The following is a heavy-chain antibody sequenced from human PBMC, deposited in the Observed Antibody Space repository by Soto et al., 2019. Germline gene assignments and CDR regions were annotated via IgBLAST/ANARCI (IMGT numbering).Heavy chain of an antibody. CDR3: ARSEAAAGPYFDY. J-gene: IGHJ4*01. CDR1: GGSISSGGYS. Sequence: PSETLSLTCAVSGGSISSGGYSLSWIRQPPGKGLEWIGYIFQTGSTYYIPSLKSRITISIDRSKNQVSLKLTSVTAADTAVYYCARSEAAAGPYFDYWDQGTLVTVSS. CDR2: IFQTGST. D-gene: IGHD6-13*01. V-gene: IGHV4-30-2*01.